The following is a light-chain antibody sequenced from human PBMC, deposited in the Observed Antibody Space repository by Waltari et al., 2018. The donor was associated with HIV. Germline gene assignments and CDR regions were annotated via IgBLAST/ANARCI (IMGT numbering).Light chain of an antibody. Sequence: QSALTQPASVSGSPGQSLTISCTGTSSDAGGYNYVSWYQQHPGKAPKLMIYDVSNRPSGVSNRFSGSKSGNTASLTISGLQAEDEADYYCSSYTSSSTLAVFGGGTKLTVL. CDR1: SSDAGGYNY. CDR2: DVS. CDR3: SSYTSSSTLAV. V-gene: IGLV2-14*03. J-gene: IGLJ3*02.